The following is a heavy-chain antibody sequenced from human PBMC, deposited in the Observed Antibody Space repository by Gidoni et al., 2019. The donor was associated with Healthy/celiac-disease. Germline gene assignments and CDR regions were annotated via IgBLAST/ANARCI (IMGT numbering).Heavy chain of an antibody. J-gene: IGHJ4*02. CDR3: AGFSSGWSFDY. D-gene: IGHD6-19*01. V-gene: IGHV3-30*04. Sequence: QVQLVESGGGVVQPGRSLSLSCAASGFTFSSHAMHWVRQAPGKGLEWVAVISYDGSNKYYADSVKGRFTISRDNSKNTLYLQMNSLRAEDTAVYYCAGFSSGWSFDYWGQGTLVTVSS. CDR2: ISYDGSNK. CDR1: GFTFSSHA.